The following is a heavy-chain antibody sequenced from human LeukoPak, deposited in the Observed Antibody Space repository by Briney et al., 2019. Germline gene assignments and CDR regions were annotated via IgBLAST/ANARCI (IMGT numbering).Heavy chain of an antibody. CDR1: GGSISSYY. CDR3: AREVRGVIRWNWFDP. V-gene: IGHV4-59*01. J-gene: IGHJ5*02. CDR2: IYYSGST. Sequence: SSETLSLTCTVSGGSISSYYWSWIRQPPRKGLEWIGYIYYSGSTNYNPSLKSRVTISVDTSKNQFSLKLSSVTAADTAVYYCAREVRGVIRWNWFDPWGQGTRVTVSS. D-gene: IGHD3-10*01.